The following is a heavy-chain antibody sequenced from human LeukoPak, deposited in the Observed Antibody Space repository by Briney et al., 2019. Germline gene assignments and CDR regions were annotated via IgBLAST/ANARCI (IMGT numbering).Heavy chain of an antibody. D-gene: IGHD2-21*02. V-gene: IGHV4-34*01. Sequence: SETLSLTCAVYGGSFSGYYWSWIRQPPGKGLEWIGEINRSGSTNYNPSLKSRVTISVDTSKNQFSLKLSSVTAADTAVYYCARGPRVVTAPPDYWGQGTLVTVSS. CDR2: INRSGST. CDR1: GGSFSGYY. J-gene: IGHJ4*02. CDR3: ARGPRVVTAPPDY.